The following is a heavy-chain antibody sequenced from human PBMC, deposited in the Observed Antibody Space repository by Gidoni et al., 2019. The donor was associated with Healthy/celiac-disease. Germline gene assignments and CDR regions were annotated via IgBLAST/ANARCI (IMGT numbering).Heavy chain of an antibody. Sequence: EVQLVESGGGLVQPGGSLRLSCSASGFTFSSYAMHWVRQAPGKGLEYVSAISSNGGSTYYADSVKGRFTISRDNSKNTLYLQMSSLRAEDTAVYYCVKGVIVVVPAPYYFDYWGQGTLVTVSS. CDR1: GFTFSSYA. CDR3: VKGVIVVVPAPYYFDY. D-gene: IGHD2-2*01. J-gene: IGHJ4*02. CDR2: ISSNGGST. V-gene: IGHV3-64D*06.